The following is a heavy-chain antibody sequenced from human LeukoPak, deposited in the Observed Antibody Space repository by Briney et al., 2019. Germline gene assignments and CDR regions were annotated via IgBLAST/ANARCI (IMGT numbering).Heavy chain of an antibody. CDR2: ISTDGKNT. J-gene: IGHJ6*03. D-gene: IGHD3-16*02. CDR3: AREGELSGAYYMDV. V-gene: IGHV3-74*01. CDR1: GFTFSTYW. Sequence: ESLKISCAASGFTFSTYWMHWVRQAPGKGLVWVSRISTDGKNTIYADSVKGRFTISRDNANNMLFLQMNSLRGDDTAVFYCAREGELSGAYYMDVWGKGTTVTVSS.